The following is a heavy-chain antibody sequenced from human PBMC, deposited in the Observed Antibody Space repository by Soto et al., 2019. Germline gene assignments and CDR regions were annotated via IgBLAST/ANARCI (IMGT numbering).Heavy chain of an antibody. J-gene: IGHJ6*03. Sequence: QLQLQESGPGLVKPSQTLSLTCAVSGGSISNGGYYWSWIRQHPGKGLEWIGSIYFSGSTYYNPSLKSRVTLSVATPKNQFSLKLSSVTAADTAVYYSARDSHSQQPNHRWGGGYMDVCGKGTTVTVSS. CDR2: IYFSGST. V-gene: IGHV4-31*11. CDR1: GGSISNGGYY. D-gene: IGHD6-13*01. CDR3: ARDSHSQQPNHRWGGGYMDV.